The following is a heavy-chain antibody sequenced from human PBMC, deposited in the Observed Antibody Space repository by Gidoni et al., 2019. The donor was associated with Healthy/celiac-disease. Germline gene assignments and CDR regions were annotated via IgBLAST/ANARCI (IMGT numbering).Heavy chain of an antibody. V-gene: IGHV3-21*01. J-gene: IGHJ5*02. CDR2: ISSSSSYI. D-gene: IGHD3-10*01. Sequence: EVQLVESGGGLVKPGGSLRLSCAASGFTFRSYSMNWVRQAPGKGLEWVSSISSSSSYIYYADSVKGRFTISRDNAKNSLYLQMNSLRAEDTAVYYCARKPMVRGIKEYNWFDPWGQGTLVTVSS. CDR1: GFTFRSYS. CDR3: ARKPMVRGIKEYNWFDP.